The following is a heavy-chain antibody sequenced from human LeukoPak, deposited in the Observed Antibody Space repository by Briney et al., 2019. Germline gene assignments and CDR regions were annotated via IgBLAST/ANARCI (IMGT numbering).Heavy chain of an antibody. Sequence: PSETLSLTCTVSGGSISSGDYYWSWIRQPPGKGLEWIGYIYYSGSTYYNPSLKSRVTISVDTSKNQSSLKLSSVTAADTAVYYCARVDYYDSSGYYLGEDWGQGTLVTVSS. CDR3: ARVDYYDSSGYYLGED. D-gene: IGHD3-22*01. J-gene: IGHJ4*02. CDR1: GGSISSGDYY. CDR2: IYYSGST. V-gene: IGHV4-30-4*01.